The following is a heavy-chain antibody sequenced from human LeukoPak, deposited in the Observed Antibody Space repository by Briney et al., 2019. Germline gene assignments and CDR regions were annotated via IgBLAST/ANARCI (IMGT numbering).Heavy chain of an antibody. Sequence: SETLSLTCTVSGGSISSYYWTWIRQPPGKGLEWIGYIYYSGSTNYNPSLKSRVTISVDTSKNQFSLKLSSVTAADTAVYYCARQGRAYCGGDCYSFWFDPWGQGTLVTVSS. J-gene: IGHJ5*02. CDR3: ARQGRAYCGGDCYSFWFDP. CDR1: GGSISSYY. D-gene: IGHD2-21*02. V-gene: IGHV4-59*08. CDR2: IYYSGST.